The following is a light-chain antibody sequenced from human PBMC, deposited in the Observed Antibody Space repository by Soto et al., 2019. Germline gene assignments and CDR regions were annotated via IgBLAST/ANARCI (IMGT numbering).Light chain of an antibody. V-gene: IGLV1-40*01. CDR1: SSNIGAGYD. J-gene: IGLJ3*02. Sequence: QSVLTQPPSVSGAPGQRVTISCTGSSSNIGAGYDVHWYQQLPGTAPKLLIYGNSNRPSGVPDRFSGSKSGTSASLASTGLHDEDEADYYCQSYDSSLSGWVFGGGTKVTVL. CDR3: QSYDSSLSGWV. CDR2: GNS.